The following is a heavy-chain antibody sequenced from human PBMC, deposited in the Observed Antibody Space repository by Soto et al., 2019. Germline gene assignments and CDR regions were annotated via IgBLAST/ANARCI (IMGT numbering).Heavy chain of an antibody. V-gene: IGHV3-30*18. CDR2: ISYDGSNK. CDR1: GFTFSSYG. CDR3: AKSGNYYYGMDV. Sequence: GGSLRLSCAASGFTFSSYGMHWVRQAPGKGLEWVAVISYDGSNKYYADSVKGRFTISRDNSKNTLYLQMNSLRAEDTAVYYCAKSGNYYYGMDVWGQGTTVTVS. D-gene: IGHD3-10*01. J-gene: IGHJ6*02.